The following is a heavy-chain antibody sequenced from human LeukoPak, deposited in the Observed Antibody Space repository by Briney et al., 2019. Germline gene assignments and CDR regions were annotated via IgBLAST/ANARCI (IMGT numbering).Heavy chain of an antibody. Sequence: SETLSLTCTVSGGSISSYYWSWIRQPPGKGLEWIGYIYYSGSTNYNPSLKSRVTISVDTSKNQFSLKLSSVTAADTAVYYCARVVPNCSSTSCPFDYWGQGTLVTVSS. CDR2: IYYSGST. D-gene: IGHD2-2*01. V-gene: IGHV4-59*01. CDR1: GGSISSYY. J-gene: IGHJ4*02. CDR3: ARVVPNCSSTSCPFDY.